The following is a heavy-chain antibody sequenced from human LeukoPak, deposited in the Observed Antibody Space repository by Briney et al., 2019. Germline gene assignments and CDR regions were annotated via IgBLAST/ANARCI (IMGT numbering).Heavy chain of an antibody. CDR3: ARHRKSARNYLYYYMDV. CDR1: GGSISTYY. J-gene: IGHJ6*03. V-gene: IGHV4-59*08. Sequence: SETLSLTCTVSGGSISTYYWNWIRQSPGKGLEWIGYISYSGSTNYNPSLKSRVIISVDTSKNQFSLNLTSVTAADTALYYCARHRKSARNYLYYYMDVWGKGTTVTVSS. D-gene: IGHD6-6*01. CDR2: ISYSGST.